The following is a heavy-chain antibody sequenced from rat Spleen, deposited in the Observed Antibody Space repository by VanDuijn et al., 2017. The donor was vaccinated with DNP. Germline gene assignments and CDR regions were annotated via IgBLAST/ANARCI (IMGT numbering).Heavy chain of an antibody. Sequence: EVQLVESGGGLVQPGRSLKLSCAASGFTFSAYYMAWVRQAPAKGLEWVAYIGSPAYAPYYTDSVKGRFAISRDNAKSTLYLQMDSLRSEDTATYYCARHPQTTGIPDYWGQGVMVTVSS. D-gene: IGHD1-7*01. J-gene: IGHJ2*01. CDR2: IGSPAYAP. CDR1: GFTFSAYY. CDR3: ARHPQTTGIPDY. V-gene: IGHV5-25*01.